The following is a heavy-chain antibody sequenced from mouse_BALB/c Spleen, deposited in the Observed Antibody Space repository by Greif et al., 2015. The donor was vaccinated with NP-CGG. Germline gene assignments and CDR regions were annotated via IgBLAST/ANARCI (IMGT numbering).Heavy chain of an antibody. CDR1: GYTFTSYW. Sequence: QVQLQQSGAELVKPGASVKLSCKTSGYTFTSYWIQWVKQRPGQGLGWIGEIFPGTGTTYYNEKFKGKATLTIDTSSSTAYMQLSSLTSEDSAVYFCARGEYRYGAYWGQGTLVTVSA. V-gene: IGHV1S132*01. CDR2: IFPGTGTT. CDR3: ARGEYRYGAY. J-gene: IGHJ3*01. D-gene: IGHD2-14*01.